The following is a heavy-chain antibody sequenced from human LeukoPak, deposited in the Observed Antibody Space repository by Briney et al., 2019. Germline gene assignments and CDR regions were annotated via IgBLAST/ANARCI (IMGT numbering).Heavy chain of an antibody. CDR3: ARDRIDGYNIDY. CDR2: IYTSGST. D-gene: IGHD5-24*01. CDR1: GGSFSGYY. J-gene: IGHJ4*02. V-gene: IGHV4-4*07. Sequence: PSETLSLTCAVYGGSFSGYYWSWIRQPAGKGLEWIGRIYTSGSTNYNPSLKSRVSMSVDTSKNQLSLRLSSVTAADTAVYYCARDRIDGYNIDYWGQGTLVTVSS.